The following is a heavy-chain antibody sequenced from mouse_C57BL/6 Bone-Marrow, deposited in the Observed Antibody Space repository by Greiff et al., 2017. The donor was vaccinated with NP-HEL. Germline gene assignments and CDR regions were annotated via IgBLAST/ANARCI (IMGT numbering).Heavy chain of an antibody. Sequence: VQLQQSGAELVKPGASVKLSCKASGYTFTEYTIHWVKQRSGQGLEWIGWFYPGSGSIKYNEKFKDKATLTADKSSSTVYMELSRLTSEDSAVYFCARHEVPIYYYGSSPWFAYWGQGTLVTVSA. CDR2: FYPGSGSI. CDR3: ARHEVPIYYYGSSPWFAY. V-gene: IGHV1-62-2*01. J-gene: IGHJ3*01. CDR1: GYTFTEYT. D-gene: IGHD1-1*01.